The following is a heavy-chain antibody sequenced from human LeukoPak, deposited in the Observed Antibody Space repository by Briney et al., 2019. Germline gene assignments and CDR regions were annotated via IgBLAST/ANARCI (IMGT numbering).Heavy chain of an antibody. CDR1: GGSISSYY. J-gene: IGHJ3*02. D-gene: IGHD3-22*01. CDR2: IYTSGST. CDR3: ARADRAGYYDSTFAFDI. V-gene: IGHV4-4*07. Sequence: KPSETLSLTCTVSGGSISSYYWSWIRQPAGKGLEWIGRIYTSGSTNYNPSLKSRVTMSVDTSKNQFSLKLSSVTAADTAVYYCARADRAGYYDSTFAFDIWGQGTMVTVSS.